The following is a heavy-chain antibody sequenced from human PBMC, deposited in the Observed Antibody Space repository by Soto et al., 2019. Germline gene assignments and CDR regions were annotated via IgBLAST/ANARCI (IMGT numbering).Heavy chain of an antibody. CDR2: MNPNSGNT. CDR3: ARDMDIAWAVGLYGMDV. J-gene: IGHJ6*02. Sequence: ASVKVSCKASGYTFTSYYMHWVRQATGQGLEWMGWMNPNSGNTGYAQKFQGRVTMTRNTSISTAYMELSSLRSEDTAVYYCARDMDIAWAVGLYGMDVWGQGTTVTVSS. D-gene: IGHD5-12*01. V-gene: IGHV1-8*02. CDR1: GYTFTSYY.